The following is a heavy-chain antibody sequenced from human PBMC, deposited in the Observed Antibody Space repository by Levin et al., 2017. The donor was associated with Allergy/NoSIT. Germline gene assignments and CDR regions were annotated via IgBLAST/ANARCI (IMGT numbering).Heavy chain of an antibody. D-gene: IGHD6-13*01. CDR2: IIPILGTA. CDR1: GGTFSSYA. Sequence: SVKVSCKASGGTFSSYAISWVRQAPGQGLEWMGGIIPILGTANYAQKSQGRVTITADKSTSTAYMELSSLGSEDSAMYYCAGVPMAAAGNQYCYYYYGMDVWGQGTTVTVSS. V-gene: IGHV1-69*10. J-gene: IGHJ6*02. CDR3: AGVPMAAAGNQYCYYYYGMDV.